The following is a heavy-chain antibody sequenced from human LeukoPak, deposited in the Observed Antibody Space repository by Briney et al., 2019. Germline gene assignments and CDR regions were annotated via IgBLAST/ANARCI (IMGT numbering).Heavy chain of an antibody. CDR1: GDSLNGYY. J-gene: IGHJ5*02. CDR3: ARVDGDYGKGSAP. Sequence: SETLSLTCTVSGDSLNGYYWGWIRQPAGKGLEWIGRIFTSGITKYSPSLRSRVTMSIDTSKNQFSLKLSSVTAADTAVYYCARVDGDYGKGSAPWGQGTLVAVSS. V-gene: IGHV4-4*07. D-gene: IGHD4-17*01. CDR2: IFTSGIT.